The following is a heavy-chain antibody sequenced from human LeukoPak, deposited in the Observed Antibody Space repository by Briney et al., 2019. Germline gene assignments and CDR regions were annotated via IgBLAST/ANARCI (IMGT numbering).Heavy chain of an antibody. CDR3: ARSGFGVLYYYGMDV. D-gene: IGHD3-10*01. Sequence: PGGSLRLSCAASGFTVSSNYMSWVRQAPGKGLEWVSIIYSGDGTYYADSVKGRFTISRDNSKNTLWLQMNSLRAEDTAVYYCARSGFGVLYYYGMDVWGQGTTVTVPS. J-gene: IGHJ6*02. V-gene: IGHV3-66*01. CDR1: GFTVSSNY. CDR2: IYSGDGT.